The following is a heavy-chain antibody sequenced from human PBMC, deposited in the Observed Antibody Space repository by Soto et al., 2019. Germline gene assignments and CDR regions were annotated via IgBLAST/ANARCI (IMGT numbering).Heavy chain of an antibody. D-gene: IGHD3-22*01. Sequence: ASVKVSCKASGGTFSGDAISWLRQAPGQGLEWMGQIVPFFKGTKYAQKFQGRVTITADDSTSTAFLDLSSLRSEDTAVYFCARDVSVNYYDSTYYYYAMDVWGQGTTVTVSS. CDR2: IVPFFKGT. CDR3: ARDVSVNYYDSTYYYYAMDV. J-gene: IGHJ6*02. CDR1: GGTFSGDA. V-gene: IGHV1-69*13.